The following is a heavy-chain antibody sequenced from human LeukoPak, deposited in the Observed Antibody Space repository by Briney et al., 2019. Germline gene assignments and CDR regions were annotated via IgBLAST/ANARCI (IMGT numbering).Heavy chain of an antibody. Sequence: GGSLRLSCAGSGFTFSSYGMSWVRQAPGKGLEWVSGISGRGDHKYYADSVKGRFTISRDNSKNTLYLQMNSLRAEDTAVYYCAKLWLGSLNYWGQGTLVTVSS. D-gene: IGHD3-16*01. J-gene: IGHJ4*02. CDR3: AKLWLGSLNY. V-gene: IGHV3-23*01. CDR1: GFTFSSYG. CDR2: ISGRGDHK.